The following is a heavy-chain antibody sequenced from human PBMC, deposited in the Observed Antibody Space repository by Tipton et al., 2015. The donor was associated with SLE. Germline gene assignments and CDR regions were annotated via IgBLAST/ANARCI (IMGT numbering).Heavy chain of an antibody. D-gene: IGHD2-21*01. J-gene: IGHJ4*02. CDR1: RFTFSGFE. Sequence: GSLRLSCAASRFTFSGFEMHWVRQAPGKGLEWISYISRSTGTTYYADSVKGRFTISRDNAKNSLFLQMNSLRAEDTALYYCARRVIATDFDYWGQGTLVTVSS. CDR2: ISRSTGTT. V-gene: IGHV3-48*03. CDR3: ARRVIATDFDY.